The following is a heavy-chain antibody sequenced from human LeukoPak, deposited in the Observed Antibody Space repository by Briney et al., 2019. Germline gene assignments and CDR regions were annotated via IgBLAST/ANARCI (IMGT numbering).Heavy chain of an antibody. J-gene: IGHJ6*03. V-gene: IGHV5-51*01. Sequence: GESLKISCKGSGYSFTNYWIGWVRQMPGKGLEWMGIIYPGDSDTRYSPSFQGQVTISADKSISTAYLQWSSLKASDTAMYYCARHHYDFSSGYFSYYYMDVWGKGTTVTVSS. CDR3: ARHHYDFSSGYFSYYYMDV. CDR1: GYSFTNYW. D-gene: IGHD3-3*01. CDR2: IYPGDSDT.